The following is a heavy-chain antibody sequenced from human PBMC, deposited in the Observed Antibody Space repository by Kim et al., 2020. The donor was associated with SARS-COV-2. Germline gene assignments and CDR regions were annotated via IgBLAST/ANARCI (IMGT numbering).Heavy chain of an antibody. CDR3: TRDRSTYNWNDMGWSDAFDI. CDR1: GFSFGDYA. J-gene: IGHJ3*02. CDR2: IRSKAYGGTT. V-gene: IGHV3-49*03. Sequence: GGSLRLSCTASGFSFGDYAMSWFRQAPGKGLEWVGFIRSKAYGGTTEYAASVKGRFTISRDDSKSIAYLQMNSLKTEDTAVYYCTRDRSTYNWNDMGWSDAFDIWGQGTMVTVSS. D-gene: IGHD1-1*01.